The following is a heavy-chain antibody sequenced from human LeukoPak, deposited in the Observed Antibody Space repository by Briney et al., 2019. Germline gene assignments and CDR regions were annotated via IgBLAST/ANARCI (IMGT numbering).Heavy chain of an antibody. CDR1: GGSISSYY. J-gene: IGHJ5*02. Sequence: SETLSLTCTVSGGSISSYYWSWIRQPAGKGLEWIGRIYTSGSTNYNPSLKSRVTMSVDTSKNQFSLKLSSVTAADTAVYYCARMAIDIVVVRNWFDPWGQGTLVTVSS. CDR2: IYTSGST. CDR3: ARMAIDIVVVRNWFDP. D-gene: IGHD2-2*01. V-gene: IGHV4-4*07.